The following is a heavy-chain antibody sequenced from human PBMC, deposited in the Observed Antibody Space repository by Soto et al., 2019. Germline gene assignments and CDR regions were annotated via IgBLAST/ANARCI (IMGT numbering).Heavy chain of an antibody. CDR3: ATGYSSSWYSGY. CDR2: IIPIFGTA. CDR1: GGTFSSYA. D-gene: IGHD6-13*01. V-gene: IGHV1-69*06. Sequence: SVKVSCKASGGTFSSYAISWVRQAPGRGLEWMGGIIPIFGTANYAQKFQGRVTMTADKSTDTAYMELSSLRSEDTAVYYCATGYSSSWYSGYWGQGTLVTVSS. J-gene: IGHJ4*02.